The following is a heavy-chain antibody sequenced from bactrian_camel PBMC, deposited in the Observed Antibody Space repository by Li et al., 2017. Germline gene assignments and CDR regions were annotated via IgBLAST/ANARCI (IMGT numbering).Heavy chain of an antibody. CDR3: AAESGGSVVRGDFCFPNY. CDR1: VYRYSTYC. CDR2: IAMDGTL. J-gene: IGHJ4*01. V-gene: IGHV3S53*01. Sequence: LVESGGGSVQAGGSLTLSCATSVYRYSTYCIGWFRQAPGKERERVAAIAMDGTLTYARSVKDRYTISKDIANNKLFLQMNSLQPEDTAMYFCAAESGGSVVRGDFCFPNYWGQGTQVTVS. D-gene: IGHD2*01.